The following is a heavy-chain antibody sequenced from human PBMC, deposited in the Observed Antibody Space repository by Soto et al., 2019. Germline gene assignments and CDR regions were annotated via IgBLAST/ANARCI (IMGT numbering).Heavy chain of an antibody. CDR3: ATGRSDSGWYDDNF. V-gene: IGHV4-39*05. CDR2: LSYLGTT. D-gene: IGHD6-19*01. Sequence: PSLTCTVSNDSIRSGTYYWAWIRQPPGRGLEWIGSLSYLGTTDYNPSLKSRVTISKDASKNQFSLKLTSMTAADTAVYYCATGRSDSGWYDDNFWGQGTLVTVSS. J-gene: IGHJ4*02. CDR1: NDSIRSGTYY.